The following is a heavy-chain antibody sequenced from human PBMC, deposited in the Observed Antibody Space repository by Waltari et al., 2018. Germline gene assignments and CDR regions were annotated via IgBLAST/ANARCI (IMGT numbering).Heavy chain of an antibody. J-gene: IGHJ4*02. CDR2: IYTSGST. Sequence: QVQLQESGPGLVKPSQTLSRTCTVSGGSISSGSYYWSWIRQAAGKGLEWIGRIYTSGSTNYNPSLKSRVTISVDTSKNQFSLKLSSVTAADTAVYYCARDCSGGSCYSPAAFDIWGQGTLVTVSS. D-gene: IGHD2-15*01. V-gene: IGHV4-61*02. CDR1: GGSISSGSYY. CDR3: ARDCSGGSCYSPAAFDI.